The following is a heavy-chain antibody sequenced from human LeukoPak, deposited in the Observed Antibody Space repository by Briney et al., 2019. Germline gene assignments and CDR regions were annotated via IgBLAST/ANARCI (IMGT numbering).Heavy chain of an antibody. J-gene: IGHJ6*02. Sequence: GGSLRLSCAASGFTFSSYAMSWVRQAPGKGLEWVSAISGSGGSTYYADSVKGRFTISRDNAKNSLYLQMNSLRAEDTAVYYCARDHCSSTSCYKEGYYGMDVWGQGTTVTVSS. CDR1: GFTFSSYA. CDR2: ISGSGGST. D-gene: IGHD2-2*02. CDR3: ARDHCSSTSCYKEGYYGMDV. V-gene: IGHV3-23*01.